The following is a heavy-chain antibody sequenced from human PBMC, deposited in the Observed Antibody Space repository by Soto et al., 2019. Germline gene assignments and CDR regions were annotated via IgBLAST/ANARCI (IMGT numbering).Heavy chain of an antibody. J-gene: IGHJ4*02. CDR2: ISGSGGST. V-gene: IGHV3-23*01. Sequence: GGSLRLSCAASGFTFSSYAMSWVRQAPGKGLEWVSAISGSGGSTYYADSVKGRFTISRDNSKNTLYLQMNSLRAEDTAVYYCAKDKINYYGSEKPGSFDYWGQGTLVTVSS. CDR1: GFTFSSYA. D-gene: IGHD3-10*01. CDR3: AKDKINYYGSEKPGSFDY.